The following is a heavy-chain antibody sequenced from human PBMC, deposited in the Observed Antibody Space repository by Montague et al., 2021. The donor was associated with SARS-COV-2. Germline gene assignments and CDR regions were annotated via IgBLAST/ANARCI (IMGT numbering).Heavy chain of an antibody. V-gene: IGHV4-39*07. J-gene: IGHJ4*02. D-gene: IGHD4-11*01. CDR2: ISYTGST. CDR1: GGSISTIVNF. Sequence: SETLSLTCTFSGGSISTIVNFWGWIRQPSGKGLEWIGSISYTGSTYHNPSLKGRVTMSVDTSKNQFSLKLNSVTAADTAVYYCARSGDPGTTVTYLYWGQGTLVTVSS. CDR3: ARSGDPGTTVTYLY.